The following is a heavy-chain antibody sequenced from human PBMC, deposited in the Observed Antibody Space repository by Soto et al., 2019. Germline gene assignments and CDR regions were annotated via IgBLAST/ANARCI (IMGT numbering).Heavy chain of an antibody. Sequence: GGSLRLSCAASGFTVSSNYMSWVRQAPGKGLEWVSVIYSGGSTYYADSVKGRFTISRDNSKNTLYLQMNSLRAEDTAVYYCARDNPIAAAATGYYYYYMDVWGKGTTVTVSS. CDR3: ARDNPIAAAATGYYYYYMDV. CDR2: IYSGGST. J-gene: IGHJ6*03. D-gene: IGHD6-13*01. CDR1: GFTVSSNY. V-gene: IGHV3-66*01.